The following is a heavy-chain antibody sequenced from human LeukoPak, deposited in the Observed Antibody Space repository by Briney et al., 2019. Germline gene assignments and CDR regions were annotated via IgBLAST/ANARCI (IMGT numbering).Heavy chain of an antibody. CDR3: ARDDCSSTSCYFGYYYYYYMDV. D-gene: IGHD2-2*01. V-gene: IGHV3-21*01. Sequence: GGSLRLSCAASGFTFSSYSMNWVRQAPGKGLEWVSSISSSSSYIYYADSVKGRFTISRDNAKNSLYLQMNSLRAEDTAVYYCARDDCSSTSCYFGYYYYYYMDVWGKGTTVTVSS. J-gene: IGHJ6*03. CDR1: GFTFSSYS. CDR2: ISSSSSYI.